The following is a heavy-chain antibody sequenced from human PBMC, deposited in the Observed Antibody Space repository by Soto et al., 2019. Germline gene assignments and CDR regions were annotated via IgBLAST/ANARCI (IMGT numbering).Heavy chain of an antibody. Sequence: PGGSLRLSCEASGFSFSRHSMNWVRQAPGKGLEWVSSIGNDPSYLYYADSVKGRFTTSRDNAKNSLYLQMNSLRPEDTALYYCVRSKGGYSYGTPFDYWGQGTLVTVSS. CDR1: GFSFSRHS. CDR2: IGNDPSYL. D-gene: IGHD5-18*01. J-gene: IGHJ4*02. V-gene: IGHV3-21*04. CDR3: VRSKGGYSYGTPFDY.